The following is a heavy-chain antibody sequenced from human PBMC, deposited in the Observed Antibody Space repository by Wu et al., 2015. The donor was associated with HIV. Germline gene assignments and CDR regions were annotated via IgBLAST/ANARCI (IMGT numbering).Heavy chain of an antibody. CDR1: GYTFSDYY. CDR2: INPKDGAT. Sequence: VKKPGASVKVSCKASGYTFSDYYLHWIRQAPGQGLEWMGWINPKDGATDFARKFQGRVTMTRDTSFSTAYMNLISLTSDDTAVYYCARGNYDFWAAHFADNWFDPWGQGTLVTVSS. CDR3: ARGNYDFWAAHFADNWFDP. V-gene: IGHV1-2*02. J-gene: IGHJ5*02. D-gene: IGHD3-3*01.